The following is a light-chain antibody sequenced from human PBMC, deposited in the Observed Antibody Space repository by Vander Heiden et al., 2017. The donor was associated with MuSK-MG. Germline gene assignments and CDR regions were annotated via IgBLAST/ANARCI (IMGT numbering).Light chain of an antibody. Sequence: EIVLTQSPGTLSLSPGERTTLSCRASQSVSSSLAWYQQRPGQTPRLLIYGASTRATGIPDRFSGSGSGTDFSLTISRLEPEDFAVYYCQHYDSSAPSSFGQGTRLDIK. J-gene: IGKJ5*01. V-gene: IGKV3-20*01. CDR1: QSVSSS. CDR2: GAS. CDR3: QHYDSSAPSS.